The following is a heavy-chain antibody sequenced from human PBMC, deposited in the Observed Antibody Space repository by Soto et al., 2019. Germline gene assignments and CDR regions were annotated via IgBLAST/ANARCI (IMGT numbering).Heavy chain of an antibody. J-gene: IGHJ6*03. CDR3: VSHRRENYYYDYMDV. V-gene: IGHV1-18*01. CDR1: GYTFTSYG. Sequence: ASVKVSCKASGYTFTSYGISWVRQAPGQGLEWMGWISAYNGNTNYAQKLQGRVTMTTDTSTSTAYMELRSLRSDDTAVYYCVSHRRENYYYDYMDVWGKGTTVTVS. CDR2: ISAYNGNT.